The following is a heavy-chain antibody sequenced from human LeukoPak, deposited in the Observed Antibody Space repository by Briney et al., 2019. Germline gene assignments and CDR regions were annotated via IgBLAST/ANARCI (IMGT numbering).Heavy chain of an antibody. V-gene: IGHV3-33*06. D-gene: IGHD6-19*01. CDR2: IWYDGSNK. J-gene: IGHJ4*02. CDR1: GFTFSSYG. CDR3: AKLPGYSSGLCY. Sequence: GGSLRLSCAASGFTFSSYGMHWVRQAPGKGLEWVAVIWYDGSNKYYADSVKGRFTISRDNSKNTLYLQMNSLRAEDTAVYYCAKLPGYSSGLCYWGQGTLVTVSS.